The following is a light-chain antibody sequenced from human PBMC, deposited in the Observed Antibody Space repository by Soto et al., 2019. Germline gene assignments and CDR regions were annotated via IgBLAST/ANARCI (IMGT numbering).Light chain of an antibody. Sequence: DIQMTQSPSTLSSSVGDRFTITCRASQSISSWLAWYQQKPWKAPKLLIYDASSLESGVPARFSGSGSGTEFTLTISSLQPDDFATYYCQQYNTYSTFGQGTRLEIK. CDR2: DAS. V-gene: IGKV1-5*01. CDR1: QSISSW. J-gene: IGKJ5*01. CDR3: QQYNTYST.